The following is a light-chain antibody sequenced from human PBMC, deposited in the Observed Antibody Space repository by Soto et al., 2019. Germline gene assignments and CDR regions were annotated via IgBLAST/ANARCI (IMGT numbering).Light chain of an antibody. V-gene: IGLV1-44*01. J-gene: IGLJ1*01. CDR3: QSFDSSLSGYV. CDR1: SSNIGSHN. Sequence: QSVLTQPPSASGTPGQRVTISCSGSSSNIGSHNVNWYQQVPGTAPKLLIYSNNQRPSGVPDRFSGSKSGTSASLAITGLQADDEADYYCQSFDSSLSGYVFGAGTKVTVL. CDR2: SNN.